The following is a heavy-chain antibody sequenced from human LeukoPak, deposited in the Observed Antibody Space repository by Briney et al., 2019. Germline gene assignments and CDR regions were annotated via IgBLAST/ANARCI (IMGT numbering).Heavy chain of an antibody. V-gene: IGHV3-30*18. CDR2: ISYDGSNK. CDR1: GFTFSSYG. CDR3: ANFDTFDP. J-gene: IGHJ5*02. Sequence: GGSLRLPCAASGFTFSSYGMHWVRQAPGKGLEWVAVISYDGSNKYYADSVKGRFTISRDNSKNTLYLQMNSLRAEDTAVYYCANFDTFDPWGQGTLVTVSS.